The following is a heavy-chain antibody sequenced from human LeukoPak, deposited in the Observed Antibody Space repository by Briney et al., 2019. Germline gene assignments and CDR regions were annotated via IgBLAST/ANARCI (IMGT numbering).Heavy chain of an antibody. V-gene: IGHV3-53*01. CDR3: ARVGSSGYYNWFDP. Sequence: GGSLRLSCAASGFTVSSNYMSWVRQAPGKGLEWVSVIYSGGSTYYADSVKGRFTISRDNSKNTLYLQMNSLRAEDTAVYYCARVGSSGYYNWFDPWGQGTLVTVSS. CDR1: GFTVSSNY. CDR2: IYSGGST. D-gene: IGHD3-22*01. J-gene: IGHJ5*02.